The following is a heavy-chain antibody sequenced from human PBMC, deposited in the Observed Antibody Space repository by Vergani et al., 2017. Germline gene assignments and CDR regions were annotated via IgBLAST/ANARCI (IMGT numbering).Heavy chain of an antibody. D-gene: IGHD2-15*01. CDR1: GGSFSGYY. J-gene: IGHJ6*02. CDR2: INHSGST. CDR3: ARENYCSGGSCYSFMRQYGMDV. V-gene: IGHV4-34*01. Sequence: QVQLQQWGAGLLKPSETLSLTCAVYGGSFSGYYWSWIRQPPGKGLEWIGEINHSGSTNYNPSLKSRVTISVDTSKNQFSLKLSSVTAADTAVYYCARENYCSGGSCYSFMRQYGMDVWGQGTTVTVSS.